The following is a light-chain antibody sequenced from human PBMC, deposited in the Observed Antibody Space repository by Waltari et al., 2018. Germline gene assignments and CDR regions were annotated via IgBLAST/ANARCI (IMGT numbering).Light chain of an antibody. Sequence: EIVMTQSPVTLSVSPGERATLSYRASQSVGTKLAWYQQKPGQAPRRLIYGASTRATGIAARFSGSGSGTEFTLTISSLQSEDFAIYYCQQYNLWPWTFDQGTKVDIK. V-gene: IGKV3-15*01. CDR2: GAS. CDR1: QSVGTK. CDR3: QQYNLWPWT. J-gene: IGKJ1*01.